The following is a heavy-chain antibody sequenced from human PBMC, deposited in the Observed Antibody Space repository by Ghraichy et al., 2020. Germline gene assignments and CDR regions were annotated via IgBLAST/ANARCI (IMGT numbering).Heavy chain of an antibody. CDR3: AKDPKPRSYIAVAGTFDY. Sequence: GGSLRLSCAASGFTFSSYGMHWVRQAPGKGLEWVAVISYDGSNKYYADSVKGRFTISRDNSKNTLYLQMNSLRAEDTAVYYCAKDPKPRSYIAVAGTFDYWGQGTLVTVSS. CDR1: GFTFSSYG. D-gene: IGHD6-19*01. CDR2: ISYDGSNK. V-gene: IGHV3-30*18. J-gene: IGHJ4*02.